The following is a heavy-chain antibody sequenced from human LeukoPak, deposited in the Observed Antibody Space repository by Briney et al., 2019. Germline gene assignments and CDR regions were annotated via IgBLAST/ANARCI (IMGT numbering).Heavy chain of an antibody. CDR3: ANGDNDPLFDY. D-gene: IGHD1-1*01. Sequence: PSQTLSLTCTVSGGSISSGGYYWSWIRQHPGKGLEWIGSIYYSGSTYYNPSLQGRVTISVVTSKNQFSLKLSSVTAADTAIYYCANGDNDPLFDYWGQGTLVTVSS. J-gene: IGHJ4*02. V-gene: IGHV4-31*03. CDR2: IYYSGST. CDR1: GGSISSGGYY.